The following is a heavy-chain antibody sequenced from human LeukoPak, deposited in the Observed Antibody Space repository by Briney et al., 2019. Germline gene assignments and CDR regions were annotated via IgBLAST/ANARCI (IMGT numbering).Heavy chain of an antibody. CDR1: GDSINSSDYY. V-gene: IGHV4-39*01. CDR2: IYYSGST. D-gene: IGHD7-27*01. Sequence: PSENLSFTCSVSGDSINSSDYYWPWIRQPPGEILEWSGTIYYSGSTYYKSSLKSRLTISVDSSKKQFSLKMSSVTAADTCVYYCARHGNWDPFDYWGQGALVTVSS. J-gene: IGHJ4*02. CDR3: ARHGNWDPFDY.